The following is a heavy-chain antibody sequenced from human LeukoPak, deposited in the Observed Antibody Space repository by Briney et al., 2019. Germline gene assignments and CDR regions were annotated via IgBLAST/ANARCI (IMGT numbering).Heavy chain of an antibody. D-gene: IGHD1-7*01. CDR1: GYTFTSYG. J-gene: IGHJ4*02. Sequence: ASVKVSCKASGYTFTSYGISWVRQAPGQGLEWMGCISAYNGNTNYAQKPQGRVTMTTDTSTSTAYMELRSLSSDDTAVYYCARDTGTGTTFYWGQGTLVTVSS. CDR2: ISAYNGNT. CDR3: ARDTGTGTTFY. V-gene: IGHV1-18*01.